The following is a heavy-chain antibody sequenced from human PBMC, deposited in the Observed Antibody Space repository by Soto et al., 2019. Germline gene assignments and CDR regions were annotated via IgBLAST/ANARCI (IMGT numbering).Heavy chain of an antibody. D-gene: IGHD3-3*01. J-gene: IGHJ6*02. CDR2: ISGSGGST. CDR1: GFTFSSYA. Sequence: GGSLRLSCAASGFTFSSYAMSWVRQAPGKGLEWVSAISGSGGSTYYADSVKGRFTISRDNSKNTLYLQMNSLRAEGTAVYYCAKDSAIFGQEYGMDVWGQGTTVTVSS. V-gene: IGHV3-23*01. CDR3: AKDSAIFGQEYGMDV.